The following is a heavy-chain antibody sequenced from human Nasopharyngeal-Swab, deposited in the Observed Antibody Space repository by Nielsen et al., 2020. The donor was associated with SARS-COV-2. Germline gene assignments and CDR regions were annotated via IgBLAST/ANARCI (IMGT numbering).Heavy chain of an antibody. CDR2: IVVGSGNT. CDR3: AADDPLSMTTVDY. J-gene: IGHJ4*02. V-gene: IGHV1-58*01. D-gene: IGHD4-17*01. Sequence: SVKVSCKASGFIFTSSAVQWVRQARGQRLEWIGWIVVGSGNTNYAQKFQERVTITRDMSTSTAYMELSSLRSEDTAVYYCAADDPLSMTTVDYWGQGTLVTVSS. CDR1: GFIFTSSA.